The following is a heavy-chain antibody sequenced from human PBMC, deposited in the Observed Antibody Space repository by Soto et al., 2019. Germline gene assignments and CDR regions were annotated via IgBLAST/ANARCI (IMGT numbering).Heavy chain of an antibody. J-gene: IGHJ2*01. D-gene: IGHD3-16*01. CDR3: SRVAQGAWYFEH. CDR2: IKTDGSIT. Sequence: EVQLVESGGGLVQPGGSLRLSCAASGFSFSNYWMHWVRQVPGEGLVWVSRIKTDGSITNYADSVRGRFTISRDNAENTLYLQMTSLRAEDTAVYYCSRVAQGAWYFEHWGRGTLVTVSS. V-gene: IGHV3-74*01. CDR1: GFSFSNYW.